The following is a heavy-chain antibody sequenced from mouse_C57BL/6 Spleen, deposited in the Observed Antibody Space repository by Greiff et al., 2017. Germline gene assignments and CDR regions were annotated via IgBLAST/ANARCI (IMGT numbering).Heavy chain of an antibody. V-gene: IGHV3-6*01. Sequence: EVKLLESGPGLVKPSQSLSLTCSVTGYSITSGYYWNWIRQFPGNKLEWMGYISYDGSNNYNPSLKNRISITRDTSKNQFFLKLNSVTTEDTATYYCARAYGSSRIYFDYWGQGTTLTVSS. CDR1: GYSITSGYY. J-gene: IGHJ2*01. D-gene: IGHD1-1*01. CDR2: ISYDGSN. CDR3: ARAYGSSRIYFDY.